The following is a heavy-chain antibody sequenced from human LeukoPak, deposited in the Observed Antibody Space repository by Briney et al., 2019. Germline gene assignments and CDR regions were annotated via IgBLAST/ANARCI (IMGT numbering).Heavy chain of an antibody. J-gene: IGHJ4*02. Sequence: KPPETLSLTCSVASGSITNTYWKWIRQPPGEGLKWIGNVYDNGGTWGTNYSPSLESRVTLSVDTSNSLFSLKVTSVTAADTAVYYCARLGRSSAWSLFDYWGQGMLVTVSS. CDR3: ARLGRSSAWSLFDY. V-gene: IGHV4-59*01. CDR1: SGSITNTY. CDR2: VYDNGGTWGT. D-gene: IGHD6-19*01.